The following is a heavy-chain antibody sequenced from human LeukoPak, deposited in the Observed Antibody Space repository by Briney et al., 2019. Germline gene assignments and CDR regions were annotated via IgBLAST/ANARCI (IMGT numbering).Heavy chain of an antibody. CDR3: ASYSSSWYPLFDY. CDR1: GGSFSGYY. CDR2: INHSGST. D-gene: IGHD6-13*01. J-gene: IGHJ4*02. Sequence: SETPSLTCAVYGGSFSGYYWSWIRQPPGKGLEWIGEINHSGSTNYNPSLKSRVTISVDTSKNQFSLKLSSVTAADTAVYYCASYSSSWYPLFDYWGQGTLVTVSS. V-gene: IGHV4-34*01.